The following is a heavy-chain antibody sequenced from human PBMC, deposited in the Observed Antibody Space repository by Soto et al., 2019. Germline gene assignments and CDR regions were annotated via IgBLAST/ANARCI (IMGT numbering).Heavy chain of an antibody. J-gene: IGHJ4*02. CDR2: ISYDGSNK. D-gene: IGHD6-13*01. Sequence: GGSLRLSCAASGFTFSSYGMHWVRQAPGKGLEWVAVISYDGSNKYYADSVKGRFTISRDNSKNTLYLQMNSLRAEDTAVYYCAKDGIAAAGTFDYWGQGTLVTVSS. V-gene: IGHV3-30*18. CDR1: GFTFSSYG. CDR3: AKDGIAAAGTFDY.